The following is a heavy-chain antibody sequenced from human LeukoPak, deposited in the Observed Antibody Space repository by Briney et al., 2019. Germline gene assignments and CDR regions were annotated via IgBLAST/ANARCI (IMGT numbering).Heavy chain of an antibody. Sequence: GGSLRLPCAASGFTFSSYEMNWVRQAPGKGLEWVSYITSSGRTIYYADSVKGRFTISRDNAKNSLYLQMNGLRAEDTAIYYCTRVSATEGFDYWGQGTLVTVSS. CDR3: TRVSATEGFDY. V-gene: IGHV3-48*03. CDR2: ITSSGRTI. CDR1: GFTFSSYE. J-gene: IGHJ4*02.